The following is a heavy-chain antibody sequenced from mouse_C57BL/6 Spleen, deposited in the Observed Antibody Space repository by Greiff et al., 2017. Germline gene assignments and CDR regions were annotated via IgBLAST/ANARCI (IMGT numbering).Heavy chain of an antibody. D-gene: IGHD1-1*01. CDR3: AREGYYYGSRGAMDY. V-gene: IGHV1-19*01. CDR2: INPYNGGT. J-gene: IGHJ4*01. CDR1: GYTFTDYY. Sequence: VQLKESGPVLVKPGASVKMSCKASGYTFTDYYMNWVKQSHGKSLEWIGVINPYNGGTSYNQKFKGKATLTVDKSSSTAYMELNSLTSEDSAVYYGAREGYYYGSRGAMDYWGQGTSVTVSS.